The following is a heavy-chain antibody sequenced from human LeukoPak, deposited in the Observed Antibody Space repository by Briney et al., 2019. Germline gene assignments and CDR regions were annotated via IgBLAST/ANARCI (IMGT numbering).Heavy chain of an antibody. J-gene: IGHJ5*02. V-gene: IGHV3-48*04. CDR1: GFTFSSYS. CDR2: ISSSSSTT. CDR3: AKDSSYSSSSGWLDP. D-gene: IGHD6-6*01. Sequence: GGSLRLSCAASGFTFSSYSMNWVRQAPGKGLEWVSYISSSSSTTYYADSVKGRFTISRDNAKNSLYMQMNSLRAEDTAVYYCAKDSSYSSSSGWLDPWGQGTLVTVSS.